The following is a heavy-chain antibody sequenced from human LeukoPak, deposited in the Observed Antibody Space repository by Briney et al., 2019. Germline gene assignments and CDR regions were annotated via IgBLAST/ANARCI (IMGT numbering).Heavy chain of an antibody. Sequence: PSETLSLTCTVSGGSISSYYWNWIRQPAGKGLEWIRRIYTSGSTNHNPSLKSRVTMSVDMSKNQFSLRLSSVTAADTAVYYCAREVRCSTTRCYSLFDYWGQGTLVTVSS. J-gene: IGHJ4*02. V-gene: IGHV4-4*07. CDR2: IYTSGST. CDR3: AREVRCSTTRCYSLFDY. D-gene: IGHD2-2*02. CDR1: GGSISSYY.